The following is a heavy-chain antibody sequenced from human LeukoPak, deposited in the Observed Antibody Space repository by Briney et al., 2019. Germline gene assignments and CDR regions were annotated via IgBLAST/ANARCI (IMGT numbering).Heavy chain of an antibody. CDR2: MNPNSGNT. V-gene: IGHV1-8*01. CDR1: GYTFTSYD. Sequence: GASVKVSCKASGYTFTSYDINWVRQATGQGLEWMGWMNPNSGNTGYAQKFQGRVTMTRNTSISTAYMELSSLRSEDTAVYYCARRRDPFCRGGNCYWFDPWGQGTLVTVSS. CDR3: ARRRDPFCRGGNCYWFDP. D-gene: IGHD2-15*01. J-gene: IGHJ5*02.